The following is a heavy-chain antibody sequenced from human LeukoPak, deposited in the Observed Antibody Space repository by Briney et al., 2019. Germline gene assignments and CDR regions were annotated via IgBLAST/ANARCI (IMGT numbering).Heavy chain of an antibody. D-gene: IGHD3-16*02. CDR3: ARGDYDYVWGSLSLYRFDP. J-gene: IGHJ5*02. V-gene: IGHV3-21*01. Sequence: GGSLRLSCAASGFTFSSYSMNWVRQAPGKGLEWVSSISSSSYIYYADSVKGRFTISRDNAKNSLYLQMNSLRAEDTAVYYCARGDYDYVWGSLSLYRFDPWGQGTLVTVSS. CDR2: ISSSSYI. CDR1: GFTFSSYS.